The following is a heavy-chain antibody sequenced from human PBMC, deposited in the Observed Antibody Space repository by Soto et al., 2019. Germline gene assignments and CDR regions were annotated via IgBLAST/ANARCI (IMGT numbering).Heavy chain of an antibody. J-gene: IGHJ6*02. V-gene: IGHV3-23*01. Sequence: GGSLRLFCAASGFTFSSYAMSWVRQAPGKGLEWVSAISGSGGSTYYADSVKGRFTISRDNSKNTLYLQMNSLRAEDTAVYYCAKDSYAYYYYGMDVWGQGTTVTVSS. CDR2: ISGSGGST. CDR1: GFTFSSYA. CDR3: AKDSYAYYYYGMDV. D-gene: IGHD3-16*01.